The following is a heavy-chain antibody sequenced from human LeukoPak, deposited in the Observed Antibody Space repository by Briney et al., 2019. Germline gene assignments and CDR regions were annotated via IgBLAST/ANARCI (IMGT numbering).Heavy chain of an antibody. CDR2: ISSSGSTI. Sequence: PGGSLRLSCAASGFTFSDYYMSWIRQAPGKGLEWVSYISSSGSTIYYADSVKGRFTISRDNSKNTLYLQMNSLRAEDTAVYYCAKDLRFARTVTTEVVFDYWGQGTLVTVSS. CDR1: GFTFSDYY. D-gene: IGHD4-11*01. J-gene: IGHJ4*02. CDR3: AKDLRFARTVTTEVVFDY. V-gene: IGHV3-11*01.